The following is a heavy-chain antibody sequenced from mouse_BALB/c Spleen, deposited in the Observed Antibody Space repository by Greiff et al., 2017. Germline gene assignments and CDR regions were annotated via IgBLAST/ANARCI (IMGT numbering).Heavy chain of an antibody. Sequence: EVQGVESGAELVKPGASVKLSCTASGFNIKDTYMHWVKQRPEQGLEWIGRIDPANGNTKYDPKFQGKATITADTSSNTAYLQLSSLTSEDTAVYYCARSANWDYAMDYWGQGTSVTVSS. CDR2: IDPANGNT. CDR1: GFNIKDTY. CDR3: ARSANWDYAMDY. J-gene: IGHJ4*01. V-gene: IGHV14-3*02. D-gene: IGHD4-1*01.